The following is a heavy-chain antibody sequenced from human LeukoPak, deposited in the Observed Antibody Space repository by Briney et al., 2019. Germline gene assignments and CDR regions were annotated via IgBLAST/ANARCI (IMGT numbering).Heavy chain of an antibody. CDR3: ATSLACSGGACYPNWFDS. CDR1: GYSFTNYW. V-gene: IGHV5-51*01. D-gene: IGHD2-15*01. J-gene: IGHJ5*01. Sequence: GESLKIPCKASGYSFTNYWIGWVRQMPGEGLEWMGLIYPGDSNTRYSPSFQGQVTMSADKSITTAYLQWSSLKASDTAMYFCATSLACSGGACYPNWFDSWGQGTLVTVPS. CDR2: IYPGDSNT.